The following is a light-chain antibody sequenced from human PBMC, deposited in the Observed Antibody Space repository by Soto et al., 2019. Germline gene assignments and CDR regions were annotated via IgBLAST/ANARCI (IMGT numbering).Light chain of an antibody. V-gene: IGLV1-40*01. Sequence: QSVLPQPPSVSGAPGQRVTISCTGNSSNIGAGFDVHWYQQLPGTAPKLLIYDNSNRPSGVPDRFSGSKSGTSASLAITGLQAEYGTDYYCQSYDSRLSAVVVGGGTKLTVL. CDR3: QSYDSRLSAVV. CDR1: SSNIGAGFD. J-gene: IGLJ2*01. CDR2: DNS.